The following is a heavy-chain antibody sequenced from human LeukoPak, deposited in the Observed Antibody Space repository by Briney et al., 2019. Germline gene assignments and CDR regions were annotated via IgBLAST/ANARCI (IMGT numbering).Heavy chain of an antibody. CDR2: ISNSGTT. CDR3: ARDVVATSSPDAFDL. Sequence: SETLSLTCAVSGDSVTSGGYYWTWIRQHPGKGLEWIGYISNSGTTSYNPSLKSRVSISVDTSNNQFSLRLSSVTAADTAVYYCARDVVATSSPDAFDLWGQGTVVTVSS. J-gene: IGHJ3*01. D-gene: IGHD2/OR15-2a*01. V-gene: IGHV4-31*11. CDR1: GDSVTSGGYY.